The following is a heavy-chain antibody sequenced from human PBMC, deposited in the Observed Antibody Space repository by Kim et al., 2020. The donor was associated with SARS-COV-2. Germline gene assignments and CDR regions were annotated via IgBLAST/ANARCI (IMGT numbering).Heavy chain of an antibody. CDR3: ARSQYYYDSSGYYY. Sequence: SQKFQGRVTITRDTSASTAYMELSSLRSEDTAVYYCARSQYYYDSSGYYYWGQGTLVTVSS. D-gene: IGHD3-22*01. V-gene: IGHV1-3*01. J-gene: IGHJ4*02.